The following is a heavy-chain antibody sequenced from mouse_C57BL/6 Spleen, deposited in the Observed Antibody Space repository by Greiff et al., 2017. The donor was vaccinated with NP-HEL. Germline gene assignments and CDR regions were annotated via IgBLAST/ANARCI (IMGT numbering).Heavy chain of an antibody. J-gene: IGHJ2*01. CDR2: IRLKSDNYAT. D-gene: IGHD4-1*01. Sequence: EVKLMESGGGLVQPGGSMKLSCVASGFTFSNYWMNWVRQSPEKGLEWVAQIRLKSDNYATHYAESVKGRFTISRDDSKSSVYLQMNNLRAEDTGIYYCITGRAFGYWGQGTTLTVSS. V-gene: IGHV6-3*01. CDR1: GFTFSNYW. CDR3: ITGRAFGY.